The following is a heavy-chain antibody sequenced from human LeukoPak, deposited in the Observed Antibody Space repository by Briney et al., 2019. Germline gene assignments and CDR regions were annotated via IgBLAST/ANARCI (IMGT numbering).Heavy chain of an antibody. V-gene: IGHV1-2*04. J-gene: IGHJ4*02. Sequence: ASVKVSCKASGYTFTGYHMHWVRQAPGQGLEWMGWINPNSGGTNYAQKFQGWVTMTRDTSISTAYMELSRLRSDDTAVYYCARDRTSGSFLFDYWGQGTLVTVSS. CDR2: INPNSGGT. CDR1: GYTFTGYH. D-gene: IGHD1-26*01. CDR3: ARDRTSGSFLFDY.